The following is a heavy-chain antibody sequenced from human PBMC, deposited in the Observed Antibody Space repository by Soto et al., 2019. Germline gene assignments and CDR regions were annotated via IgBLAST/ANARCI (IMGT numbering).Heavy chain of an antibody. CDR3: ARPHGGSSGWDNWFDP. CDR1: GGSISSYY. V-gene: IGHV4-59*01. Sequence: PPETLSLSCTVSGGSISSYYWSWIRQPPGKGLEWIGYIYYSGSTNYNPSLKSRVTISVDTSKNQFSLKLSSVTAADMAVYYCARPHGGSSGWDNWFDPWGQGTLVTSP. J-gene: IGHJ5*02. CDR2: IYYSGST. D-gene: IGHD6-25*01.